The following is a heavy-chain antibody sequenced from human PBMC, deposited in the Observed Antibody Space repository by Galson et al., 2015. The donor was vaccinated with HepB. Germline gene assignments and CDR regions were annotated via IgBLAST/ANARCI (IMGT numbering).Heavy chain of an antibody. Sequence: SLRLSCAASGFTFSGSAMHWVRQASGKGLEWVGRIRSKANSYATAYAASVKGRFTISRDDSKNTAYLQMNSPKTEDTAVYYCTRHQSYYDSSGYFAFDIWGQGTMVTVSS. D-gene: IGHD3-22*01. J-gene: IGHJ3*02. CDR3: TRHQSYYDSSGYFAFDI. V-gene: IGHV3-73*01. CDR1: GFTFSGSA. CDR2: IRSKANSYAT.